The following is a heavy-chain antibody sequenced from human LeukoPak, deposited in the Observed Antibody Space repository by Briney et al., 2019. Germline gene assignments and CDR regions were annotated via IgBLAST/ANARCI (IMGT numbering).Heavy chain of an antibody. V-gene: IGHV4-59*01. CDR1: GGSISSYY. CDR2: IHYSGSP. Sequence: SETLSLTCTVSGGSISSYYWSWIRQPPGKRLEWIGYIHYSGSPNYNPSLKSRVTMSVETSKNQFSLKLSSVTAADTAVYYCARAVGTAPFDHWGQGTLVTVSS. CDR3: ARAVGTAPFDH. J-gene: IGHJ4*02. D-gene: IGHD2-21*02.